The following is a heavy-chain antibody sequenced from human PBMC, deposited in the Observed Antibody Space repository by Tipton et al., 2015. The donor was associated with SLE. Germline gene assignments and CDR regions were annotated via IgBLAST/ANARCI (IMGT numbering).Heavy chain of an antibody. V-gene: IGHV1-24*01. Sequence: QVQLVQSGAEVKKPGASVKVSCKVSGYTLTELAMHWVRQAPGKGLEWMGGFDPENGYTMYAQKFQGRVSMTEDTSTDTGYMELSSLRSEDTAVYYCARFRREEDVFHIWGPGTMVTVSS. D-gene: IGHD1-26*01. CDR1: GYTLTELA. CDR2: FDPENGYT. J-gene: IGHJ3*02. CDR3: ARFRREEDVFHI.